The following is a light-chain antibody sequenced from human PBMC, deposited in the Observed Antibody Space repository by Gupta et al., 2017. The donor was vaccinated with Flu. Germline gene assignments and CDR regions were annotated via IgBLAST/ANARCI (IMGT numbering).Light chain of an antibody. CDR2: KTS. CDR3: QQYFSYRS. Sequence: DIRMTQSPSTLSASIGDTVTISCRASQSFDAWLAWYQLRPGKAPKLLIYKTSNLENGVPSRFSGSGSGTKFTLTINGLQSEDSATYFCQQYFSYRSFGQGTRVEIK. V-gene: IGKV1-5*03. J-gene: IGKJ1*01. CDR1: QSFDAW.